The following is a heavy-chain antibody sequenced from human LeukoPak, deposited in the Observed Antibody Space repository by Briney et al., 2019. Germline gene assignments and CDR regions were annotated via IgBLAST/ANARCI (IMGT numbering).Heavy chain of an antibody. CDR2: ISNDGSDK. V-gene: IGHV3-30*18. J-gene: IGHJ4*02. D-gene: IGHD2-2*01. CDR3: AKDGFCSSTSCYPNHFDS. Sequence: PGGSLRLSCAASGFTFSNHYMHWVRQAPGKGLEWVALISNDGSDKYYADSVRGRFTISRDNSKNTLDLQMNSLRAEDTAVYYCAKDGFCSSTSCYPNHFDSWGQGTLVTVSS. CDR1: GFTFSNHY.